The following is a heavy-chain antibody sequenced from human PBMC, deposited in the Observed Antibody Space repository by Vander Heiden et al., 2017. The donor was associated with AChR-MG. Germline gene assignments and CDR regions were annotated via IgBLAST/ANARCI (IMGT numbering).Heavy chain of an antibody. CDR2: IWYDGSNK. V-gene: IGHV3-33*01. J-gene: IGHJ3*02. D-gene: IGHD3-9*01. Sequence: QVQLVESGGGVVQPGRSLRLSWAASGFTFSTYGMHWVRQAPGKGLEWVAVIWYDGSNKYYADSVKGRFTISRDNSKNTLYLQMNSLRAEDTAVYYCARENNYDILTGPTDAFDIWGQGTMVTVSS. CDR1: GFTFSTYG. CDR3: ARENNYDILTGPTDAFDI.